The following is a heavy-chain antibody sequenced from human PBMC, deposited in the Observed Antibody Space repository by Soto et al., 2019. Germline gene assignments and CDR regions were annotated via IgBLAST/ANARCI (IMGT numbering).Heavy chain of an antibody. V-gene: IGHV4-31*03. J-gene: IGHJ5*02. Sequence: SETLSLTCSVSGAALNSGNYYWSWIRQVPGKDLEWIGHIYVTGAVDYNPSLRDRITISQDTSERQFSLNLRLVTAADTAVYYCARLRIVTNNYKWFDPWGQGTLVTVSS. CDR1: GAALNSGNYY. D-gene: IGHD1-20*01. CDR3: ARLRIVTNNYKWFDP. CDR2: IYVTGAV.